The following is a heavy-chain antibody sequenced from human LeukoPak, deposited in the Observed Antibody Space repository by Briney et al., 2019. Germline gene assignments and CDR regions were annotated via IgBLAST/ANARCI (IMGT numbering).Heavy chain of an antibody. Sequence: GGSLTLSCAASGFTFNTYWMTWLRQAPGKGLEGVANIKQDGSEKYYVDSVKGRFTISRDNAKNSLYLQMDSLRAEDTAVYYCARELTTQTKASCSGGNCLGYFDYCGQGTLVTVSS. J-gene: IGHJ4*02. V-gene: IGHV3-7*01. CDR2: IKQDGSEK. CDR3: ARELTTQTKASCSGGNCLGYFDY. D-gene: IGHD2-15*01. CDR1: GFTFNTYW.